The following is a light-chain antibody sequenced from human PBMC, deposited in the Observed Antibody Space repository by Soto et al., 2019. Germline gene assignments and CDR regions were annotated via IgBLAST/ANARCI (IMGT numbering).Light chain of an antibody. J-gene: IGKJ1*01. CDR3: QQYEAVVT. CDR1: QSVGSTY. V-gene: IGKV3-20*01. Sequence: EIVLTQSPGTLSLSPGERATLSCRASQSVGSTYLAWYQQKPGQAPRLLIYDASSRATGIPDRFSGSGSGTDFTLTISRLEPEDVAVYYCQQYEAVVTFGQGTKVDIK. CDR2: DAS.